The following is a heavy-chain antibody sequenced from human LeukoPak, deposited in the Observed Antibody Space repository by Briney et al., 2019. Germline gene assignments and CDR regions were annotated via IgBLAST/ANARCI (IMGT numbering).Heavy chain of an antibody. CDR2: ISYDGSNK. J-gene: IGHJ4*02. CDR1: GFTFSSYG. V-gene: IGHV3-30*03. CDR3: ARDMAPGAVAGIAHSL. Sequence: PGGSLRLSCVASGFTFSSYGMHWVRQAPGKGLEWVAVISYDGSNKYYADSVKGRFTTSRDNAKNSLYLQMNSLRAEDTAVYYCARDMAPGAVAGIAHSLWGQGTLVTVSS. D-gene: IGHD6-19*01.